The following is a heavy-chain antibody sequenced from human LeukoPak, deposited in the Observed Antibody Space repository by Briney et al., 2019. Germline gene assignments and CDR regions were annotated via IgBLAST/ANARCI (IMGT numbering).Heavy chain of an antibody. CDR3: ARVLLAVAPFDY. CDR1: GYTFTSYA. V-gene: IGHV1-3*01. J-gene: IGHJ4*02. Sequence: GASVKVSCKASGYTFTSYAMHWVRQAPGQRLEWMGWINAGNGNTKYSQKFQGRVTITRDTSASTAHMEVSSLRSEDTAVYYCARVLLAVAPFDYWGQGTLVTVSS. D-gene: IGHD6-19*01. CDR2: INAGNGNT.